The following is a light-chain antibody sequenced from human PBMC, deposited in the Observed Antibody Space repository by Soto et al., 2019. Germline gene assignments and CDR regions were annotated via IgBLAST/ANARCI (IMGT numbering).Light chain of an antibody. CDR1: SSNIGADSD. J-gene: IGLJ2*01. CDR3: QSYDSSLSGVV. Sequence: QSVLTQPPSVSGAPGQRVTISCTGSSSNIGADSDVHWYKQLPGTAPKLLIYDNTNRPSGVPDRFSGSKSGTSASLAITGLQAEDEADYYCQSYDSSLSGVVFGGGTKLTVL. V-gene: IGLV1-40*01. CDR2: DNT.